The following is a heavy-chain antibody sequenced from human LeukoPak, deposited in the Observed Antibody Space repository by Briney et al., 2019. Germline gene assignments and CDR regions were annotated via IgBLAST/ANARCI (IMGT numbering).Heavy chain of an antibody. CDR3: ASSQNTMVRGVIFDY. J-gene: IGHJ4*02. Sequence: ETLSLTSTVSGGSISSSSYYWGWIRQPPGKGLEWIGNIYYSGSTYYNPSLKSRVTISVDTSKNQFSLKLSSVTAADTAVYYCASSQNTMVRGVIFDYWGQGTLVTVSS. CDR1: GGSISSSSYY. D-gene: IGHD3-10*01. CDR2: IYYSGST. V-gene: IGHV4-39*07.